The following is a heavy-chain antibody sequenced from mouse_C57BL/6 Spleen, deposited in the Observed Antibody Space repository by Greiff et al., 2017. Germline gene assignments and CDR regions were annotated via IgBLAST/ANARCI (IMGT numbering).Heavy chain of an antibody. CDR3: AQERYSTPFAY. CDR2: ILPASGST. D-gene: IGHD2-5*01. J-gene: IGHJ3*01. CDR1: GYTFTGYW. V-gene: IGHV1-9*01. Sequence: QVQLQQPGAELMKPGASVKLSCKASGYTFTGYWIEWVKQRPGHGLEWIGEILPASGSTNYNYKFKGKATFTADPSSNTAYMQLSSLTTGEAAIYYCAQERYSTPFAYWGQGTLVTVSA.